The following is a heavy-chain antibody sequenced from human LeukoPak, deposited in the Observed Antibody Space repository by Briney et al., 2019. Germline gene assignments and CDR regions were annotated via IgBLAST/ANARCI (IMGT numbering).Heavy chain of an antibody. V-gene: IGHV1-69*13. D-gene: IGHD3-22*01. CDR2: IIPMFGTA. Sequence: ASVKVSCKASGDTFSSYAISWVRQAPGQGLEWMGGIIPMFGTANYAQKFQGRVTITADESTSTAYMELSSLRSEDTAVYYCARGAYDSSGYWDYWGQGTLVTVSS. CDR3: ARGAYDSSGYWDY. CDR1: GDTFSSYA. J-gene: IGHJ4*02.